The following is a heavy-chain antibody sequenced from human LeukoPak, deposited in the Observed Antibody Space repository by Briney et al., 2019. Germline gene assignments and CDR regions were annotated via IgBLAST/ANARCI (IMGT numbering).Heavy chain of an antibody. D-gene: IGHD5-18*01. CDR2: IDSDVSST. J-gene: IGHJ6*03. CDR3: AKAGYSYSPSYYYYMDV. Sequence: SLRPSCAASVFTFRSYWIHSVRQAAGQERVWVSRIDSDVSSTSYADSVQGRFTISRDNAKNTLNLQMNSPIAQHTAVQYCAKAGYSYSPSYYYYMDVGRKGTTV. V-gene: IGHV3-74*01. CDR1: VFTFRSYW.